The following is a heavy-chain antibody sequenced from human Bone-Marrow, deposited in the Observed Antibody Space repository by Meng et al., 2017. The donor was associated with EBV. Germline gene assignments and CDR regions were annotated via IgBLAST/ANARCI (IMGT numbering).Heavy chain of an antibody. D-gene: IGHD6-13*01. CDR2: MSYDESNE. Sequence: VPVVVSGGCEVQAGKSLRLPCAAYGFNFSTHALHWGRQDPGKGLEWVAIMSYDESNEHYVDSVKGRFTISRDHAKNSLYLQMNSLRAEDTAVYYCSRSNWYPDYWGQGTLVTVSS. CDR3: SRSNWYPDY. J-gene: IGHJ4*02. CDR1: GFNFSTHA. V-gene: IGHV3-30-3*01.